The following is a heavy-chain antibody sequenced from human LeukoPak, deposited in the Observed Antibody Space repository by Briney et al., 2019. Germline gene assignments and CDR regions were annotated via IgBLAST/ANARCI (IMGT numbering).Heavy chain of an antibody. J-gene: IGHJ4*02. V-gene: IGHV3-33*01. CDR1: GYTLTELS. CDR2: IWYDGSNK. Sequence: SCKVSGYTLTELSMHWVRQAPGKGLEWVAVIWYDGSNKYYADSVKGRFTISRDNSKNTLYLQMNSLRAEDTAVYYCARDVYYYDSSGYYSEDYWGQGTLVTVSS. D-gene: IGHD3-22*01. CDR3: ARDVYYYDSSGYYSEDY.